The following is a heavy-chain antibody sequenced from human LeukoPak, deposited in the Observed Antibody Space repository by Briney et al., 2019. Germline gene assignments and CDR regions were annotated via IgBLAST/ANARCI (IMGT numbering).Heavy chain of an antibody. V-gene: IGHV4-34*01. J-gene: IGHJ4*02. D-gene: IGHD3-22*01. Sequence: PSETLSLTCAVYGGSFSGYYWSWIRQPPGKGLEWIGEINHSGSTNYNPSLKSRDTISVDTSKNQFSLKLSSVTAADTAVYYCARGTYYYDSSGYSFDYWGQGTLVTVSS. CDR2: INHSGST. CDR3: ARGTYYYDSSGYSFDY. CDR1: GGSFSGYY.